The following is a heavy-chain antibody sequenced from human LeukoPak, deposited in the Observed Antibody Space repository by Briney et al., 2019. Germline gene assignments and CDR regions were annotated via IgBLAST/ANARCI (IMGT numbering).Heavy chain of an antibody. CDR1: GFTFDDYA. CDR2: ISWNSGSI. Sequence: PGRSLRLSCAASGFTFDDYAMHWVRQAPGKGLEWVSGISWNSGSIGYADSVKGRFTISRDNAKNIMYLQMNSLGAEDTAVYFCATEGPLPGGHDYWGQGTLVTVSS. CDR3: ATEGPLPGGHDY. D-gene: IGHD2-15*01. J-gene: IGHJ4*02. V-gene: IGHV3-9*01.